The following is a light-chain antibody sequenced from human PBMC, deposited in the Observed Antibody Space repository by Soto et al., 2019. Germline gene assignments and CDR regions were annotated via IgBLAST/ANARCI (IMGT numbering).Light chain of an antibody. CDR1: QGISSY. CDR3: QQYYSYPGT. V-gene: IGKV1-8*01. CDR2: AAS. J-gene: IGKJ3*01. Sequence: AIRMTQSPSSLSASTGDRVTITCRASQGISSYLAWYQQKPGKAPKLLIYAASTLKSGVPSRFSGSGSGTDFTLTISCLQSEDFATYYCQQYYSYPGTFGHGTKVDIK.